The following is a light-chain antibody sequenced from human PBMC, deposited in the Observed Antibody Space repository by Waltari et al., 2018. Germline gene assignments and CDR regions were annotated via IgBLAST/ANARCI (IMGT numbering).Light chain of an antibody. CDR2: LGS. J-gene: IGKJ5*01. CDR3: MQGLQTPT. CDR1: QRMYSNGTKY. V-gene: IGKV2-28*01. Sequence: DMVMTQSPLSLPVTPGARASIPCRSSQRMYSNGTKYLDWYLQKPGQYPQLLIYLGSKRASGVPDRFSGSGSDTDFTLKISRVEAEDVGTYYCMQGLQTPTFGQGTRLDI.